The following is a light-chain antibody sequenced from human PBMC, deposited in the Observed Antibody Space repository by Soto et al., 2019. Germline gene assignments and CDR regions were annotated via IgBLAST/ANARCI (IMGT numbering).Light chain of an antibody. CDR1: QSVSSW. V-gene: IGKV1-5*01. CDR2: DAS. CDR3: QHYNTYSPGT. J-gene: IGKJ1*01. Sequence: DIQMTQTPATLSAFAGDRVTVTCRASQSVSSWVAWYQEKPGIGPKLLIYDASTWQSGVPSRFIGSGSGTEFTLTITSLQPDDFATYYCQHYNTYSPGTFGQGTRVEVK.